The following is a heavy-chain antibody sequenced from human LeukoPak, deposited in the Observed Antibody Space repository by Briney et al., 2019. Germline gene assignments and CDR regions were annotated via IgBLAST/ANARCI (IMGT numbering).Heavy chain of an antibody. D-gene: IGHD6-19*01. Sequence: PGGSLRLSCAASGFTVTNIYVSWVRQAPGKGREWDSVIYSGGSTYYIDSVKGRFTMSRDNSKNTLYLQMNSLRPEDTAMYYCARDVYSSGWYAGFEYWGQGTLVTGSS. CDR2: IYSGGST. J-gene: IGHJ4*02. V-gene: IGHV3-66*01. CDR1: GFTVTNIY. CDR3: ARDVYSSGWYAGFEY.